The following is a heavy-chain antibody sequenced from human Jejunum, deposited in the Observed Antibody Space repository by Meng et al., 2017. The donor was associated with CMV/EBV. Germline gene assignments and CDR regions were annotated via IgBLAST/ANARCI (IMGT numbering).Heavy chain of an antibody. J-gene: IGHJ6*02. CDR3: AKGQRTSIYYYGMDV. CDR2: IRNDGVNN. CDR1: FTFSSYA. Sequence: FTFSSYAMHWVRQAPGEGLEWVAFIRNDGVNNYYADSVKGRFTISRGNAKNTLFLQMNSLRADDTALYYCAKGQRTSIYYYGMDVWGQGTTVTVSS. V-gene: IGHV3-30*02. D-gene: IGHD2-2*01.